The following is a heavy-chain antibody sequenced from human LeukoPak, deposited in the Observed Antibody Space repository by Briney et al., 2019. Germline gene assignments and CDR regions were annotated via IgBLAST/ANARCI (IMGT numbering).Heavy chain of an antibody. D-gene: IGHD3-10*01. J-gene: IGHJ3*02. Sequence: SVKVSCKASGGTFSSYTISWVRQAPGQGLEWMGRIIPIPGIANYAQKFQGRVTITADKSTSTAYMELSSLRSEDTAVYSCARDRHESAYYYGSGSPSHDDAFDIWGQGTMVTVSS. CDR3: ARDRHESAYYYGSGSPSHDDAFDI. V-gene: IGHV1-69*04. CDR1: GGTFSSYT. CDR2: IIPIPGIA.